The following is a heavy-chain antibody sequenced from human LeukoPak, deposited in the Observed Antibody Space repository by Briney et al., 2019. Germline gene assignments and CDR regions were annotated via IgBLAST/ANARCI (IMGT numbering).Heavy chain of an antibody. Sequence: KSGGSLRLSCAASGFTFSSYSMNWVRQAPGKGLEWVSSISSSSSYIYYADSVKGRFTISRDNAKNSLYLQMNSLRAEDTAVYYCARELIAARPYYYYYMDVWGKGTTVTVSS. CDR2: ISSSSSYI. V-gene: IGHV3-21*01. D-gene: IGHD6-6*01. CDR1: GFTFSSYS. J-gene: IGHJ6*03. CDR3: ARELIAARPYYYYYMDV.